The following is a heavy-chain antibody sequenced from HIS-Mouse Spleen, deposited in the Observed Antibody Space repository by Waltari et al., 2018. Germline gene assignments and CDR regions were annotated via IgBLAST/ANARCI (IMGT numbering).Heavy chain of an antibody. D-gene: IGHD6-13*01. CDR3: AREIPYSSSWYDWYFDL. J-gene: IGHJ2*01. CDR1: GGSISSSSYY. CDR2: IYYSGST. Sequence: QLQLPESGPGLVKPSATLSLTCPVPGGSISSSSYYRGLIRQPPGKGLEWIGSIYYSGSTYYNPSLKSRVTISVDTSKNQFSLKLSSVTAADTAVYYCAREIPYSSSWYDWYFDLWGRGTLVTVSS. V-gene: IGHV4-39*07.